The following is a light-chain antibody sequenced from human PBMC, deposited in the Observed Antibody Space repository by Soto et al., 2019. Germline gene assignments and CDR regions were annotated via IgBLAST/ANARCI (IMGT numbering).Light chain of an antibody. V-gene: IGKV3-11*01. CDR3: HQRTNWPLT. Sequence: EIVLTQSPPTLPLSPGERATLSCRARQSFNHYLAWYQQKPGQAPRLLIYDTSNKATGIPARFSGSASGTHFTLAISSLEPEDFAVYYCHQRTNWPLTFGQGTRLEIK. J-gene: IGKJ5*01. CDR2: DTS. CDR1: QSFNHY.